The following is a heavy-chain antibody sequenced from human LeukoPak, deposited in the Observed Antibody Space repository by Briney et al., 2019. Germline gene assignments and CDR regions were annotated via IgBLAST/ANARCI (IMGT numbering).Heavy chain of an antibody. CDR1: GFSVSTDH. J-gene: IGHJ4*02. CDR2: IYNDGST. V-gene: IGHV3-53*01. D-gene: IGHD3-16*02. Sequence: GGSLSLSCAASGFSVSTDHMSWVSQAPGKGLEWVSVIYNDGSTYYADTVKGRFTISRDNSKNTVDLLVNSLRAEDTAVYYCARVWELSYDYWGQGTLVTVSS. CDR3: ARVWELSYDY.